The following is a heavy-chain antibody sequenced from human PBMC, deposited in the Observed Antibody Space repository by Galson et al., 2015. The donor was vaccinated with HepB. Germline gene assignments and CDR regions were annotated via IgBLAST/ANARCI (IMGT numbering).Heavy chain of an antibody. V-gene: IGHV3-21*01. CDR1: GFTFSSYS. CDR2: ISSSRSYI. CDR3: ARDYSVRGQWLGGRGMDV. Sequence: SLRLSCAASGFTFSSYSMNWVRQAPGKGLEWVSSISSSRSYIYYADSVKGRFTISRDNAENSLYLQMNSLRAEDTAVYFCARDYSVRGQWLGGRGMDVRGQGTTVTVSS. J-gene: IGHJ6*02. D-gene: IGHD6-19*01.